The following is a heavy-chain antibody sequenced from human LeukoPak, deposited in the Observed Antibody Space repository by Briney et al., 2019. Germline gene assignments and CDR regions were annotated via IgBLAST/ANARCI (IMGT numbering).Heavy chain of an antibody. D-gene: IGHD2-2*01. CDR1: GGTFSSYA. CDR3: ARDVIVVVPAASPYFDY. Sequence: ASVKVSCKASGGTFSSYAISWVRQAPGQGLEWMGRIIPIFGIANYAQKFQGRVTITADKSTSTAYMELSSLRSEDTAVYYCARDVIVVVPAASPYFDYWGQGTLVTVSS. J-gene: IGHJ4*02. V-gene: IGHV1-69*04. CDR2: IIPIFGIA.